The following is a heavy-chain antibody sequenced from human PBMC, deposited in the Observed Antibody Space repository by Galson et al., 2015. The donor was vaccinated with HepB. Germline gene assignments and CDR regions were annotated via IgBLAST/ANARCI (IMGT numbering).Heavy chain of an antibody. CDR3: AREGVDFGDY. Sequence: SLRLSCAASGFTFSSYHMHWVRQAPGKGLEWVALIWYDGSDKYYADSVKGRSTISRDNSKNTLYLQMSSLRPEDTAVYYCAREGVDFGDYWGQGTLVTVSS. CDR2: IWYDGSDK. D-gene: IGHD4-17*01. V-gene: IGHV3-33*01. CDR1: GFTFSSYH. J-gene: IGHJ4*02.